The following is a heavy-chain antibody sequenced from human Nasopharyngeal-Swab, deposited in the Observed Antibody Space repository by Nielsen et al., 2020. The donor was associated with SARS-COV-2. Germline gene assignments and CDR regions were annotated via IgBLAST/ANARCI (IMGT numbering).Heavy chain of an antibody. D-gene: IGHD6-13*01. CDR2: ISTSSSYI. V-gene: IGHV3-21*01. CDR1: GFTFSSYS. Sequence: GESLKISCSSSGFTFSSYSMNWVRQAPGKGLEWVSSISTSSSYIYYADSVKGRFTISRDNAKNSLYLQMNSLRAEDTAVYYCARTIAAAGPYGMDVWGQETTVTVSS. J-gene: IGHJ6*02. CDR3: ARTIAAAGPYGMDV.